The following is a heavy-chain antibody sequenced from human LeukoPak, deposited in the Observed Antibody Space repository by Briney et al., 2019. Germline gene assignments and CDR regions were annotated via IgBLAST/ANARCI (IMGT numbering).Heavy chain of an antibody. Sequence: GGSLRLSCAASGFTFSSYSMKWVRQAPGKGLEWVSSISGSSSYIYYADSVKGRFTISRDNAKSSLYLQMNSLRAEDTALYYCASSWGSSWYLDYWGQGTLVTVSS. J-gene: IGHJ4*02. CDR2: ISGSSSYI. V-gene: IGHV3-21*01. D-gene: IGHD6-13*01. CDR3: ASSWGSSWYLDY. CDR1: GFTFSSYS.